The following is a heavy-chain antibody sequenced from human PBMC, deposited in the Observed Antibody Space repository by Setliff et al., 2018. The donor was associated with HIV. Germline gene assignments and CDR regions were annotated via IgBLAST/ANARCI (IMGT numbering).Heavy chain of an antibody. Sequence: SETLSLTCNVSGGSISSGGYYWSWIRQPAGKGLEWIGHIYTSGSTNYNPSLKSLVTISIDTSKNQFSLKLSAVTAADTAVYYCARDRGGAAAGGYYYMDVWGEGTTVTVSS. CDR1: GGSISSGGYY. CDR2: IYTSGST. CDR3: ARDRGGAAAGGYYYMDV. D-gene: IGHD6-13*01. J-gene: IGHJ6*03. V-gene: IGHV4-61*09.